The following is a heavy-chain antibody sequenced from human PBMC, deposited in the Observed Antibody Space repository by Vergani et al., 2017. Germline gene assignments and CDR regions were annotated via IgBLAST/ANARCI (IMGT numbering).Heavy chain of an antibody. CDR1: GGTFSSYA. CDR3: ASIXIFGVVIDYYYMDV. Sequence: QVQLVQSGAEVKKPGSSVKVSCKASGGTFSSYAISWVRQAPGQGLEWMGGIIPIFGTANYAQKFQGRVTITADESTSTAYMELSSLRSEDTAVYYCASIXIFGVVIDYYYMDVWGKGTTVTVSS. D-gene: IGHD3-3*01. J-gene: IGHJ6*03. V-gene: IGHV1-69*01. CDR2: IIPIFGTA.